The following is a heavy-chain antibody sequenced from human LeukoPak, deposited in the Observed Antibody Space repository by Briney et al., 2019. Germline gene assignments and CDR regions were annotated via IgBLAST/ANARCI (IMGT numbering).Heavy chain of an antibody. CDR2: ISAYNGNT. V-gene: IGHV1-18*01. Sequence: ASVKVSCKASGYTFTSYGISWVRQAPGQGLEWMGWISAYNGNTNYPQKLQGRVTMTTDTSTSTAYMELSSLRSEDTAVYYCAMVGDGEATVAQFDYWGQGTLVTVSS. J-gene: IGHJ4*02. CDR3: AMVGDGEATVAQFDY. D-gene: IGHD4-23*01. CDR1: GYTFTSYG.